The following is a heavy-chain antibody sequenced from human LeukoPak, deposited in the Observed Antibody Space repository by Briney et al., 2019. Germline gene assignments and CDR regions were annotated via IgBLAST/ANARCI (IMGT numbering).Heavy chain of an antibody. CDR1: GFTVGVSE. CDR3: NRDHLFYSCDFDLDV. D-gene: IGHD2-21*01. CDR2: NRDGDT. J-gene: IGHJ6*02. Sequence: GGSLRLSCAASGFTVGVSEMRWVRPAPGKGLERVSFNRDGDTYHADSRKGRLTISRDNSKITLHVHKKRLRGEDTAVYYFNRDHLFYSCDFDLDVWGQGTTVTVSS. V-gene: IGHV3-38-3*01.